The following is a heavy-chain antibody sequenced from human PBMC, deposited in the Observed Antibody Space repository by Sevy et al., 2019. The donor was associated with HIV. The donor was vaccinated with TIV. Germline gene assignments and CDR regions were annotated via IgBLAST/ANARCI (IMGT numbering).Heavy chain of an antibody. CDR1: GFTFSKYS. CDR2: LSFGCGEI. J-gene: IGHJ4*02. D-gene: IGHD2-8*01. V-gene: IGHV3-23*01. CDR3: AREGCTKPHDY. Sequence: LQRESLKISCAASGFTFSKYSMSWVRQPPGKGLEWVSTLSFGCGEINYADSVKGRFTISRDNSKSSVYLQMNNLRPEDTAVYYCAREGCTKPHDYWGQGTLVTVSS.